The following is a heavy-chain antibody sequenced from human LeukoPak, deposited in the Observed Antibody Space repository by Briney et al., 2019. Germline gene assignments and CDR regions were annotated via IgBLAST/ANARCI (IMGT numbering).Heavy chain of an antibody. D-gene: IGHD2-2*01. Sequence: PGGSLRLSCPPSGFTFGDYAMHWVRQTPGRGLAWVSGISWITGNIGYADSVKGRFTTSKNNAKNSLYLQMNSLGAEDTALYYCAKGYCSSTSCYPDAGFDYWGQGTPVTVSS. CDR2: ISWITGNI. V-gene: IGHV3-9*01. CDR3: AKGYCSSTSCYPDAGFDY. CDR1: GFTFGDYA. J-gene: IGHJ4*02.